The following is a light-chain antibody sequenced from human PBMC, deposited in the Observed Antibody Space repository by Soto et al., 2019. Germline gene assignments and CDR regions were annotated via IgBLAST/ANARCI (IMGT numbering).Light chain of an antibody. CDR2: GAS. CDR3: QQRSNWPIT. V-gene: IGKV3-15*01. Sequence: EIVMTQSPATLSVSPGERATLSCRASQSVSSNLAWYQQKPGQAPRLLIYGASTRATGIPARFSGSGSGTEFTLTISSLQSEDFAVYYCQQRSNWPITLGQGTRLEIK. J-gene: IGKJ5*01. CDR1: QSVSSN.